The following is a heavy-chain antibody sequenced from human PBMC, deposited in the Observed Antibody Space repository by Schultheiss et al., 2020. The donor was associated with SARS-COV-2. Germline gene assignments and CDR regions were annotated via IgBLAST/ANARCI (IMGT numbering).Heavy chain of an antibody. CDR2: ISGSSTAI. Sequence: GESLKISCAASGFTFSTYSMNWVRQAPGKGLEWLSYISGSSTAIHYADSVKGRFTISRDNAKNSLILEMNSLRDEDTAVYYCARDGMSSSGWYNYGLDVWGQGTTGTVSS. J-gene: IGHJ6*02. CDR3: ARDGMSSSGWYNYGLDV. CDR1: GFTFSTYS. V-gene: IGHV3-48*02. D-gene: IGHD6-19*01.